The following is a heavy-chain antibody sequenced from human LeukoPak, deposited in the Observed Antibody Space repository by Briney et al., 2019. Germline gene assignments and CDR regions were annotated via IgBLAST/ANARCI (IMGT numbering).Heavy chain of an antibody. CDR3: ATSFLDTALFDY. J-gene: IGHJ4*02. V-gene: IGHV3-66*02. D-gene: IGHD5-18*01. Sequence: GGSLRLSCAASGFTVSSNYMSWVRQAPGKGLEWVSVIYSGGSTYYVDSVKGRFTISRDNSKNTLYLQMNSLRAEDTAVYYCATSFLDTALFDYWGQGTLVTVSS. CDR2: IYSGGST. CDR1: GFTVSSNY.